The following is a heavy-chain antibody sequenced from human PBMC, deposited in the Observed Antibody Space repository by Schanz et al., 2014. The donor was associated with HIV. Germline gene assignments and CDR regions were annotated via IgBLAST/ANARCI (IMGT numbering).Heavy chain of an antibody. CDR2: MNPNNDDT. CDR3: ARGRETVTTYFDF. D-gene: IGHD4-17*01. CDR1: GYTFTSYD. V-gene: IGHV1-8*01. Sequence: QVQLVQSGPEVKKPGASVKVSCKTSGYTFTSYDINWVRQAAGQGLEWMGWMNPNNDDTDYAQKFQGGVTMTRATSTSTAYMELSSLRSEDTAVYYCARGRETVTTYFDFWGQGTLVTVSS. J-gene: IGHJ4*02.